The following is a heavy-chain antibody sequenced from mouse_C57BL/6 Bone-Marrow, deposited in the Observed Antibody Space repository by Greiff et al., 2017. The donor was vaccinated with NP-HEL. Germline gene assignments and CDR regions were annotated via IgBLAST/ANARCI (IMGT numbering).Heavy chain of an antibody. Sequence: QVQLQQPGAELVMPGASVKLSCKASGYTFTSYWMHWVKQRPGQGLEWIGEIDPSDSYTNYNQKFKGKATLTVDKPSSTAYMQLSSLTSEDSAVYYCARGGGKKVLAMDYWGQGTSVTVSS. D-gene: IGHD2-1*01. J-gene: IGHJ4*01. CDR2: IDPSDSYT. CDR1: GYTFTSYW. CDR3: ARGGGKKVLAMDY. V-gene: IGHV1-69*01.